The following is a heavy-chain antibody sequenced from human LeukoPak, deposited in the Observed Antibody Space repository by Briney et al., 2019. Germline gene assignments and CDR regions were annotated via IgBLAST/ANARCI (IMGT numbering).Heavy chain of an antibody. CDR1: GFTFSSYS. CDR3: AKDDIAVAGTFGY. D-gene: IGHD6-19*01. J-gene: IGHJ4*02. CDR2: ISSSSSYI. V-gene: IGHV3-21*01. Sequence: GGSLRLSCAASGFTFSSYSMNWVRQAPGKGLEWVSSISSSSSYIYYADSVKGRFTISRDNAKNSLYLQMNSLRAEDTAVYYCAKDDIAVAGTFGYWGQGTLVTVSS.